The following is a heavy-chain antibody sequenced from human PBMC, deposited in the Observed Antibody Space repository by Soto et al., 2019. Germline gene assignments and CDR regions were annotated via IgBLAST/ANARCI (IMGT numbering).Heavy chain of an antibody. CDR1: GYTFTSYD. CDR2: MNPNSGNT. CDR3: AREGVRGMDV. V-gene: IGHV1-8*01. J-gene: IGHJ6*02. Sequence: QVQLVQSGTEVKKPGASVKVSCKASGYTFTSYDINWVRQATGQGLEWMGWMNPNSGNTGYSQKCXRRVTMTRNTSSRTAYMELSSLSSEDTVVYSCAREGVRGMDVWGQGTTVTVSS. D-gene: IGHD3-16*01.